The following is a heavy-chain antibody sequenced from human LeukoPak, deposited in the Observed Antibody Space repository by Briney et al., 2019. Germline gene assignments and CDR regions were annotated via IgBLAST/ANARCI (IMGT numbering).Heavy chain of an antibody. Sequence: GGSLRLSCAASGFTFSSYWMSWVRQAPGKGLEWVANTDQVGSEKYHVDSVKGRFTISRDNAKNSLFLQMNSLRAEDTALYYCATDVGYSWGQGTLVTVSS. CDR2: TDQVGSEK. J-gene: IGHJ4*02. D-gene: IGHD6-13*01. CDR3: ATDVGYS. V-gene: IGHV3-7*01. CDR1: GFTFSSYW.